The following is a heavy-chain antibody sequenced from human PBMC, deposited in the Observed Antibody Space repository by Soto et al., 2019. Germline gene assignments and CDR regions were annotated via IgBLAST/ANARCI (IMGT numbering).Heavy chain of an antibody. CDR3: ARPQSITMILVVPTPSDY. CDR2: IIPIFGTA. J-gene: IGHJ4*02. Sequence: QVQLVQSGAEVKKPGSSVKVSCKASGGTFSSYAISWVRQAPGQGLEWMGGIIPIFGTANYAQKFQGRVTITADESTSTAYMELSSLRSEDTAVYYCARPQSITMILVVPTPSDYWGQGTLVTVSS. V-gene: IGHV1-69*01. CDR1: GGTFSSYA. D-gene: IGHD3-22*01.